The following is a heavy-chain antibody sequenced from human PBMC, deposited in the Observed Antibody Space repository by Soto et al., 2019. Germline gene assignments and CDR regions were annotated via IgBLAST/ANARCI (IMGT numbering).Heavy chain of an antibody. J-gene: IGHJ1*01. CDR2: IIPIFGTA. Sequence: QVQLVQSGAEVKKPGSSVKVSCKASGGTFSSYAISWVRQAPGQGLEWMGGIIPIFGTANYAQKFQGRVTITADESTSTAYMELSSLRSEDTAVYYCAREGAPVEMVTIREYFQHWGQGTLVTVSS. D-gene: IGHD5-18*01. V-gene: IGHV1-69*01. CDR3: AREGAPVEMVTIREYFQH. CDR1: GGTFSSYA.